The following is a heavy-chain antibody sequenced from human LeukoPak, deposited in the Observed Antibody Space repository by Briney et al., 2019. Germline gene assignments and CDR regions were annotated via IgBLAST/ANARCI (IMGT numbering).Heavy chain of an antibody. J-gene: IGHJ4*02. CDR3: AREGSGHFDY. D-gene: IGHD2-15*01. CDR2: IYYSGST. V-gene: IGHV4-31*03. Sequence: PSETLSLTCTVSGGSISSGGYYWSWIRQHPGKGLEWIGYIYYSGSTYYNPSLKSRVTISVDTSKNQFSLKLSSVTAADTAVYYCAREGSGHFDYWGQGTLVTVSS. CDR1: GGSISSGGYY.